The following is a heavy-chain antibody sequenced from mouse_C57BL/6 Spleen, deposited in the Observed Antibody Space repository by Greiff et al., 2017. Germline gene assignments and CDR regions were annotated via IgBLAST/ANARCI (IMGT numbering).Heavy chain of an antibody. V-gene: IGHV1-82*01. CDR2: ICPGDGDI. Sequence: VQLQQSGPELVKPGASVKLSCKASGYAFSSSWMNWVKQRPGKGLEWIGRICPGDGDIKYNGKFKGKGPLTADKSYSTAYMQLSSLTSEDSAVYFCADYGSRGYFDYWGQGTTLTVSS. J-gene: IGHJ2*01. CDR3: ADYGSRGYFDY. CDR1: GYAFSSSW. D-gene: IGHD1-1*01.